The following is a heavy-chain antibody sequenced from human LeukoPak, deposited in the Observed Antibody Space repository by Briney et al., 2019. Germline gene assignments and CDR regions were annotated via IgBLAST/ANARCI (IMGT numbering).Heavy chain of an antibody. Sequence: GGALRLSCAASGVTLSSYWKHWVRRVPGMGRVCVARLNSDGGITTYADSVKGRFTISRDNAKNTLYVQMNSLRVEDTAVYYCTRGQPQWLVFNWFDPWGQGTLVTVSS. CDR3: TRGQPQWLVFNWFDP. V-gene: IGHV3-74*03. CDR1: GVTLSSYW. CDR2: LNSDGGIT. D-gene: IGHD6-19*01. J-gene: IGHJ5*02.